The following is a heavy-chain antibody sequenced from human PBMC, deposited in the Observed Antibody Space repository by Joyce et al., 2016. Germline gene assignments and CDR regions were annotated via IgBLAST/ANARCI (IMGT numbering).Heavy chain of an antibody. CDR3: AKLAQRSGS. D-gene: IGHD3-3*01. Sequence: QVQLQESGPGLVKPSVTLSLTCAVSGGSISTSNWWSWVRQPPGRGLEWIGEIYHSGTTNYNPSLKSRVTMSVDKSNNQFSLKLTSVTAADTALYYCAKLAQRSGSWGQGTLVTVSS. V-gene: IGHV4-4*02. CDR1: GGSISTSNW. CDR2: IYHSGTT. J-gene: IGHJ5*02.